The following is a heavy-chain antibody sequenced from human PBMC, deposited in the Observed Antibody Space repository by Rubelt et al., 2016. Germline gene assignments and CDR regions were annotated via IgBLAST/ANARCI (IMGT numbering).Heavy chain of an antibody. CDR1: GGSISSSSYY. J-gene: IGHJ4*02. CDR3: ARRHDYGGNIDY. D-gene: IGHD4-23*01. Sequence: QLQLQESGPGLVKPSETLSLTCTVSGGSISSSSYYWGWIRQPPGKGLEWIGSIYYSGSTYYNPSLKRRVTISVDTSKNQCSLKLGSVTAADTAVYYCARRHDYGGNIDYWGQGTLVTVSS. V-gene: IGHV4-39*01. CDR2: IYYSGST.